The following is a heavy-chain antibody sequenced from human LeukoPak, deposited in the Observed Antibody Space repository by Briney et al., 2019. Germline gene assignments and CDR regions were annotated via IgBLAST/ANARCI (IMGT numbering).Heavy chain of an antibody. CDR1: GFTFSSYG. Sequence: PGGSLRLSCAASGFTFSSYGMHWVRQAPGKGLEWVAVISYDGSNKYYADSVKGRFTISRDNSKNTLYLQMNSLRAEDTAVYYCAKDLGIAAAGLNYYYYYGMDVWGQGTTVTVSS. V-gene: IGHV3-30*18. CDR2: ISYDGSNK. D-gene: IGHD6-13*01. CDR3: AKDLGIAAAGLNYYYYYGMDV. J-gene: IGHJ6*02.